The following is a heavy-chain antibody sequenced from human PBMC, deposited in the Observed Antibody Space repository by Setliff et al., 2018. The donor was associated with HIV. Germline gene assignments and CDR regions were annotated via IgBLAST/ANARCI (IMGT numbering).Heavy chain of an antibody. CDR3: AKEDQRVTSVDY. CDR1: GYSFISYW. Sequence: PGESLKISCKGSGYSFISYWIGWVRQMPGKGLEWMGIIYPGDSNTKYSPSFQGQVTLSVDKSISTAYLQMNSLRSEDTAVYYCAKEDQRVTSVDYWGQGTPVTVSS. V-gene: IGHV5-51*01. J-gene: IGHJ4*02. CDR2: IYPGDSNT. D-gene: IGHD2-2*01.